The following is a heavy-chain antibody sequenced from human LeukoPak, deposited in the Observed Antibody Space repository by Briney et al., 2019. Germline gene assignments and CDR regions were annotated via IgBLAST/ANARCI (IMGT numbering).Heavy chain of an antibody. J-gene: IGHJ3*02. CDR1: GDSISSGDYY. D-gene: IGHD3-22*01. V-gene: IGHV4-61*08. CDR3: ARGDDSSGYYGTHAFDI. Sequence: PSETLSLTCTVSGDSISSGDYYWSWLRQPPGKGLEWIGYIYYSGSTNYNPSLKSRVTISVDTSKNQFSLKLSSVTAADTAVYYCARGDDSSGYYGTHAFDIWGQGTMVTVSS. CDR2: IYYSGST.